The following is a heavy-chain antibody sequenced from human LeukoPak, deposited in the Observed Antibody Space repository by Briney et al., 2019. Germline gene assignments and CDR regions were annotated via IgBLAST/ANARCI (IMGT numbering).Heavy chain of an antibody. CDR1: GYTFTSYD. Sequence: ASVKVSCKASGYTFTSYDINWVRQATGQGLEWMGWMNPNSGNTGYAQKFQGRVTITRNTSISTAYMELSSLRSEDTAVYYCARDGDYADYKDYWGQGTLVTVSS. V-gene: IGHV1-8*03. CDR3: ARDGDYADYKDY. CDR2: MNPNSGNT. D-gene: IGHD4-17*01. J-gene: IGHJ4*02.